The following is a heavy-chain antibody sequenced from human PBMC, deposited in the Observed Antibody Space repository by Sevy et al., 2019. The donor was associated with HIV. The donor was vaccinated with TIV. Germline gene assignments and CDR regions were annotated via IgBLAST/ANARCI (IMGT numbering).Heavy chain of an antibody. CDR1: GLTFSTYG. J-gene: IGHJ4*02. Sequence: GGSLRLSCAASGLTFSTYGMHWVRQAPGKGLEWVAVISYDGNIQYYADSVKGRFTVSRENSKNTLYLQMNSLRAEDWTVYYCAKDHGGYNYAPGYWGQGTLVTVSS. V-gene: IGHV3-30*18. CDR2: ISYDGNIQ. D-gene: IGHD5-18*01. CDR3: AKDHGGYNYAPGY.